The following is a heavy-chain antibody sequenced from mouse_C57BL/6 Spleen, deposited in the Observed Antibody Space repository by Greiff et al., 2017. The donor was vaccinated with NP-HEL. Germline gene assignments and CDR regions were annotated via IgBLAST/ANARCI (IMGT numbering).Heavy chain of an antibody. Sequence: QVQLKQPGAELVKPGASVKLSCKASGYTFTSYWMHWVKQRPGQGLEWIGMIHPNSGSTNYNEKFKSKATLTVDKSSSTAYMQLSSLTSEDSAVYYCAREAIYDGYHLFAYWGQETLVTVSA. J-gene: IGHJ3*01. D-gene: IGHD2-3*01. CDR1: GYTFTSYW. CDR3: AREAIYDGYHLFAY. V-gene: IGHV1-64*01. CDR2: IHPNSGST.